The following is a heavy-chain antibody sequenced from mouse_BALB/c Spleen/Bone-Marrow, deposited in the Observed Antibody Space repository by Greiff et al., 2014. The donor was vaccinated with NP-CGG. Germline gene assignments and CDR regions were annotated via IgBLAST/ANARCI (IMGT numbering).Heavy chain of an antibody. V-gene: IGHV2-6-5*01. CDR1: GFSLTDYG. Sequence: QVQLQQPGPGLVAPSQSLSITCTVSGFSLTDYGVSWIRQPPGKGLEWLGVIWGGGSTYYNSALKSRLSISKDDSKRQVFLKMNNLQTVDTAMYYCAKLGRSYYYVDVWGAGTTVTVSS. CDR2: IWGGGST. J-gene: IGHJ1*01. CDR3: AKLGRSYYYVDV. D-gene: IGHD1-1*01.